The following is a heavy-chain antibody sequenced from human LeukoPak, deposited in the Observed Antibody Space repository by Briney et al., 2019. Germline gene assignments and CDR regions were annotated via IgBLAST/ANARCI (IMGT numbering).Heavy chain of an antibody. V-gene: IGHV3-64D*09. CDR3: VKGYSSRPHYYFDQ. CDR2: ISSDGGST. Sequence: GGSLRLSCSASGLTLRSYAIHWVRQAPGKGLEYVSGISSDGGSTYYADSVKGRFTISRDNSKDTLNLQMSSLRPEDTALYYCVKGYSSRPHYYFDQWGQGTLVTVSS. CDR1: GLTLRSYA. J-gene: IGHJ4*02. D-gene: IGHD6-13*01.